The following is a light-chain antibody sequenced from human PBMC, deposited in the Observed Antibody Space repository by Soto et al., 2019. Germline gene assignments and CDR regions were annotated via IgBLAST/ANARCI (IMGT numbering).Light chain of an antibody. CDR3: QQYVSSPYT. CDR2: GAP. V-gene: IGKV3-20*01. J-gene: IGKJ2*01. CDR1: QCVSFSY. Sequence: EIGLTQSPGTLSLSPGERATLSCRSSQCVSFSYFAWYQQKPGQAPRLLIYGAPSRATGIPDRFSRSGSGTDFSLTISRLEPEEFAGYYCQQYVSSPYTFGPGTKLEIK.